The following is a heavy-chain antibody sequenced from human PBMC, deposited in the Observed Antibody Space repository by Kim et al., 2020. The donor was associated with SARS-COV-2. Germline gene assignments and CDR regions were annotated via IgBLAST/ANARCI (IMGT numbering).Heavy chain of an antibody. CDR2: INHSGST. D-gene: IGHD3-22*01. J-gene: IGHJ2*01. V-gene: IGHV4-34*01. Sequence: SETLSLTCAVYGGSFSGYYWSWIRQPPGKGLEWIGEINHSGSTNYNPSLKSRVTISVDTSTNQFSLKLSSVTAADTAVYYCARGPDSSGYYMLRNPYWYFDLWGRGTLVTVSS. CDR3: ARGPDSSGYYMLRNPYWYFDL. CDR1: GGSFSGYY.